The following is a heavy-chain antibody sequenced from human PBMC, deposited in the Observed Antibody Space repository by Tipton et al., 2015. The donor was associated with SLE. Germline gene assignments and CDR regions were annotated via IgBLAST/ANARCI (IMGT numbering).Heavy chain of an antibody. D-gene: IGHD3-16*01. J-gene: IGHJ4*02. CDR2: INSDGSTT. CDR1: GFTFSTYW. CDR3: ARPGLASWGSPCYFDY. Sequence: SLRLSCVASGFTFSTYWMHWVRQAPGKGLVWVSRINSDGSTTTYADSVKGRFTISRDNAKSTLYRQMNSLRAEDTAVYFCARPGLASWGSPCYFDYWGQGTLVTVSS. V-gene: IGHV3-74*01.